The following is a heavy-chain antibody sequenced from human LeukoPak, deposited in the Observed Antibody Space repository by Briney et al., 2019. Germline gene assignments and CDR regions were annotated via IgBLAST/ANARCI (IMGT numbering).Heavy chain of an antibody. CDR3: TREPEYFDY. CDR1: GFTFSTYG. CDR2: IWFDGSRT. D-gene: IGHD1-14*01. V-gene: IGHV3-33*01. J-gene: IGHJ4*02. Sequence: QTAGSLRLSCAGSGFTFSTYGMHWVRQAPGKGLEWVAIIWFDGSRTYYANSVKGRFTISRDNSESTLYLQMESLRADDTAVYYCTREPEYFDYWGQGALVTVSS.